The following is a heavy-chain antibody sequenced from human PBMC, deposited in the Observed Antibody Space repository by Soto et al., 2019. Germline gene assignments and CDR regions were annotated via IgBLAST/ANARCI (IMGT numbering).Heavy chain of an antibody. CDR1: WGTCITLA. V-gene: IGHV3-23*01. J-gene: IGHJ4*02. CDR3: TRAIYGSEPYYFDY. CDR2: VSASGLNT. Sequence: SLRLPWAAVWGTCITLAIARVLQAPGKGLEWVSGVSASGLNTDYADPVKGRFYISRDNSKSIAYLQMNSLKTEDTAVYYCTRAIYGSEPYYFDYWGQGTLVTVSS. D-gene: IGHD3-10*01.